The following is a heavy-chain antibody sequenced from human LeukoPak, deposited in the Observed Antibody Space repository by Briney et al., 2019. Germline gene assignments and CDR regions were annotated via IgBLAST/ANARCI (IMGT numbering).Heavy chain of an antibody. J-gene: IGHJ4*02. Sequence: PSETLSLTCTVSGGSISSGSYYWSWIRQPAGKGLEWIGRIYTSGSTNYNPSLKSRVTISVDTSKNQSSLKLSSVTAADTAVYYCARGGWLQPWNFDYWGQGTLVTVSS. D-gene: IGHD5-24*01. CDR1: GGSISSGSYY. CDR2: IYTSGST. CDR3: ARGGWLQPWNFDY. V-gene: IGHV4-61*02.